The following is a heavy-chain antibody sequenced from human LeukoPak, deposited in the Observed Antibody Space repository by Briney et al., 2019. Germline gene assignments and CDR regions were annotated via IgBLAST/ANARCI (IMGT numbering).Heavy chain of an antibody. Sequence: PSETLSLTCAVYGGSFSGYYWSWIRQPPGKGLEWIGEINHSGFTNYNPSLKSRVTISVDTSKNRFSLKLSSVTAADTAVYYCASGGMRGAARLLFVYWGQGTLVTVSS. J-gene: IGHJ4*02. CDR1: GGSFSGYY. V-gene: IGHV4-34*01. D-gene: IGHD6-6*01. CDR3: ASGGMRGAARLLFVY. CDR2: INHSGFT.